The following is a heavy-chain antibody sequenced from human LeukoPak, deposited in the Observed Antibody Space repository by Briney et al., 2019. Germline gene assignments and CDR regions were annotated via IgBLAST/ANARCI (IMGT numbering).Heavy chain of an antibody. D-gene: IGHD2-15*01. V-gene: IGHV1-18*04. CDR1: GYTFTSYG. J-gene: IGHJ4*02. Sequence: ASVKVSCKASGYTFTSYGISWVRQAPGQGLEWMGWISAYNGNTNYAQKLQGRVTMTTDTSTSTAYMGLRSLRSDDTAVYYCARDRCSGGSCYIPSGFDYWGQGTLVTVSS. CDR2: ISAYNGNT. CDR3: ARDRCSGGSCYIPSGFDY.